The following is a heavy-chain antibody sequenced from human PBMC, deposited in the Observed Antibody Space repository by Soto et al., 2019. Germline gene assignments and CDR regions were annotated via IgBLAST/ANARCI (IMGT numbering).Heavy chain of an antibody. CDR1: GFTFSSHP. V-gene: IGHV3-23*01. CDR3: AKDRYFYDSERWFDP. J-gene: IGHJ5*02. Sequence: GGSLRLSCAASGFTFSSHPMSWVRQAPGKGLEWVSALSGRAGSTYYAGSVKGRFTISRDNSKNTLYLQMNSLRAEDTAVYYCAKDRYFYDSERWFDPCGQGTLVTVSS. CDR2: LSGRAGST. D-gene: IGHD3-3*01.